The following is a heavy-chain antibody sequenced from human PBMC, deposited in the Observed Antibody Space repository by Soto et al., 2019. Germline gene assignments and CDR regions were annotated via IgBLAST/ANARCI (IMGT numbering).Heavy chain of an antibody. V-gene: IGHV1-8*01. J-gene: IGHJ4*02. CDR2: MNPNSGNT. CDR1: GYTFTSYD. CDR3: ARDIGSSLSSSDDY. Sequence: QVQLVQSGAEVKKPGASVKVSCKASGYTFTSYDINWVRQATGQGLEWMGWMNPNSGNTGYAQKFQGRVTXXRXTXXSTAYMELSSLRSEDTAVYYCARDIGSSLSSSDDYWGQGTLVTVSS. D-gene: IGHD6-13*01.